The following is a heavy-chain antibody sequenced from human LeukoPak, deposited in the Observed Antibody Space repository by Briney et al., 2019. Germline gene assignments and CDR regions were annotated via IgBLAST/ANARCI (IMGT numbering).Heavy chain of an antibody. J-gene: IGHJ4*02. Sequence: GRSLRLSCAASGFTFSSYGMHWVRQAPGKGLEWVAVIWYDGSNKYYADSVKGRFTISRDNSKNTLYLQMNSLRAEDTAVYYCARDKNRVPGIAVAGPFDYWGQGTLVTVSS. V-gene: IGHV3-33*01. CDR3: ARDKNRVPGIAVAGPFDY. CDR1: GFTFSSYG. D-gene: IGHD6-19*01. CDR2: IWYDGSNK.